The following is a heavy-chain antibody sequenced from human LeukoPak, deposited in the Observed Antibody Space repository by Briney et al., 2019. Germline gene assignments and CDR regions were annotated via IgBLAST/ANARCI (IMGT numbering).Heavy chain of an antibody. CDR2: INHSGST. D-gene: IGHD3-10*01. J-gene: IGHJ4*02. CDR1: GGSFSGYH. V-gene: IGHV4-34*01. Sequence: SETLPLTCAVYGGSFSGYHWSWIRQPPGKGLEWIGEINHSGSTNYNPSLKSRVTISVDTSKNQFSLKLSSVTAADTAVYYCARRPITMVRGVIMLFDYWGQGTLVAVSS. CDR3: ARRPITMVRGVIMLFDY.